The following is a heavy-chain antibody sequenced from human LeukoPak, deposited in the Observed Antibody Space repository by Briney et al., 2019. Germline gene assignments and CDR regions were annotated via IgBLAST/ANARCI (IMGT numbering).Heavy chain of an antibody. CDR1: GGSISSYY. CDR3: ARGLEPFDS. Sequence: SETLSLTCTVSGGSISSYYWSWIRQPPGKGLEWLGYIYYSGSTNYNPSLKSRVTISVDTSKNHFSLKLTSVTAADTAVYYCARGLEPFDSWGQGTLVTVSS. D-gene: IGHD1-1*01. CDR2: IYYSGST. V-gene: IGHV4-59*01. J-gene: IGHJ4*02.